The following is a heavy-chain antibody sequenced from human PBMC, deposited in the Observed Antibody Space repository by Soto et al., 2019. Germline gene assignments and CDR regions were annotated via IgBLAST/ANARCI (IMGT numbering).Heavy chain of an antibody. D-gene: IGHD2-21*02. J-gene: IGHJ4*02. CDR2: INHSGST. CDR3: ARGRRPAILPLVY. CDR1: GGSFSGYY. Sequence: SETLSLTCAVYGGSFSGYYWSWIRQPPGKGLEWIGEINHSGSTNYNPSLKSRVTISVDTSKNQFSLKLSSVTAADTAVYYCARGRRPAILPLVYWGQGTLVTVSS. V-gene: IGHV4-34*01.